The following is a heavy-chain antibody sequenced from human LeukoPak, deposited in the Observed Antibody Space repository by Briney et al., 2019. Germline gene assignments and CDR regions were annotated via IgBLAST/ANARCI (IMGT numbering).Heavy chain of an antibody. J-gene: IGHJ6*03. Sequence: SETLSLTCTVSGGSISSSDYYWGWIRQPPGKGLEWIGSIYYSVTTYYNPSLKSRVTISVDTSKNQFSLKLSSVTAADTAVYYCARFGRYFDWLLGYYYYYMDVWGKGTTVTVSS. CDR3: ARFGRYFDWLLGYYYYYMDV. V-gene: IGHV4-39*07. D-gene: IGHD3-9*01. CDR1: GGSISSSDYY. CDR2: IYYSVTT.